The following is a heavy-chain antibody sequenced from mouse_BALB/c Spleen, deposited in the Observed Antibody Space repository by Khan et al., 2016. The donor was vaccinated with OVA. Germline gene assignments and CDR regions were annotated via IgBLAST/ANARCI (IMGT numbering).Heavy chain of an antibody. CDR1: GYSITSDYA. J-gene: IGHJ2*01. CDR3: ARSVTIATVVATDFDY. V-gene: IGHV3-2*02. CDR2: ISYSGRT. Sequence: EVQLVESGPGLVKPSQSLSLTCTVTGYSITSDYAWNWIRPFPGNKLEWMGYISYSGRTSYNPSLKSRISITRDTSKNQFFLQLNSVTTEDTATYYCARSVTIATVVATDFDYWGQGTTLTVSS. D-gene: IGHD1-1*01.